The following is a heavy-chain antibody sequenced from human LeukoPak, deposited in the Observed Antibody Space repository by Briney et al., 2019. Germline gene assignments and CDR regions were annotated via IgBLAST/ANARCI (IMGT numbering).Heavy chain of an antibody. CDR2: ISYDGSNK. CDR1: GFTFSSYA. D-gene: IGHD3-16*02. J-gene: IGHJ3*02. Sequence: PGGSLRLSCAASGFTFSSYAMSWVRQAPGKGLEWVAVISYDGSNKYYADSVKGRFTISRDNSKNKLYLQMNSLRAEDTAVYYCARDRTSYYDYVWGSYRTPGAFDIWGQGTMVTVSS. V-gene: IGHV3-30*03. CDR3: ARDRTSYYDYVWGSYRTPGAFDI.